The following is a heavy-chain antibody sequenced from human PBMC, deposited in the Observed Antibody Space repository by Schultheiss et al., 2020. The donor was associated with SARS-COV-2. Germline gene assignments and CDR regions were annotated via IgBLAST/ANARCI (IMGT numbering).Heavy chain of an antibody. J-gene: IGHJ5*02. Sequence: SETLSLTSTVSGGSISTYYWSWIRQPPGKGLEWIGYIYNSGSTNYNPSLKSRVTISVDTSRNQFSLKLTSVTAADTAVYYCARGSCSSGYNMLGGWFDPWGQGTLVTVSS. D-gene: IGHD6-19*01. CDR1: GGSISTYY. CDR2: IYNSGST. V-gene: IGHV4-59*01. CDR3: ARGSCSSGYNMLGGWFDP.